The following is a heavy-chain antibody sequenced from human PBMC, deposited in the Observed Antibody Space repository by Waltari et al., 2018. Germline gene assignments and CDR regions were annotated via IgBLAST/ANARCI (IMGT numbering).Heavy chain of an antibody. Sequence: QVRLQESGPGLVKPSQTLSLTCTVSGGSISSGDYHWRWNREPPGQGLEWIGYIYYSGSTYYNPSLKSRVTISVDTSKNQFSLKLSSVTAADTAVYYCARVTYYYDSSGYGYYMDVWGKGTTVTISS. CDR3: ARVTYYYDSSGYGYYMDV. CDR1: GGSISSGDYH. D-gene: IGHD3-22*01. CDR2: IYYSGST. V-gene: IGHV4-30-4*08. J-gene: IGHJ6*03.